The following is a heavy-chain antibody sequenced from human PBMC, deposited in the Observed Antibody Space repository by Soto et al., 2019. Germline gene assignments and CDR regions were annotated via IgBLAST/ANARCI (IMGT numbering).Heavy chain of an antibody. D-gene: IGHD3-22*01. CDR3: ARAQVTMIVVVGAFDI. CDR1: GYTFTSYA. Sequence: ASVKVSCKAPGYTFTSYAMHWVRQAPGQRLEWMGWINAGNGNTKYSQKFQGRVTITRDTSASTAYMELSSLRSEDTAVYYCARAQVTMIVVVGAFDIWGQGTMVTVSS. CDR2: INAGNGNT. V-gene: IGHV1-3*01. J-gene: IGHJ3*02.